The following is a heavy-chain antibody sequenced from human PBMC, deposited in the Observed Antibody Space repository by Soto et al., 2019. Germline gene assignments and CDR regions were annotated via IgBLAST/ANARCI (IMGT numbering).Heavy chain of an antibody. J-gene: IGHJ4*02. Sequence: SETLSLTCAVYGGSFSGYYWSWIRQPPGKGLEWIGEINHSGSTNYNPSLKSRVTISVDTSKNQFSLKLSSVTAADTAVYYCASTPHIPGTAEYWGQGTLVTVSS. CDR3: ASTPHIPGTAEY. CDR1: GGSFSGYY. CDR2: INHSGST. D-gene: IGHD6-13*01. V-gene: IGHV4-34*01.